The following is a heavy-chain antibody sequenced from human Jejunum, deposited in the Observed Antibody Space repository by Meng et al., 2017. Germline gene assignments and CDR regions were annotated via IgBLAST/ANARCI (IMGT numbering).Heavy chain of an antibody. D-gene: IGHD2-21*02. CDR1: GGSISSGNYT. J-gene: IGHJ5*02. V-gene: IGHV4-30-4*01. CDR3: ARAKVTPMGYWFDP. CDR2: ISFSGKT. Sequence: QVQLQESGPGLVKPSQTLSLTCTVSGGSISSGNYTWSWIRQPPGKGLEWIGYISFSGKTSYNPSFKSRVTISLDTSKNHFSLTLTSVAAADTAVYYCARAKVTPMGYWFDPWGQGTLVTVSS.